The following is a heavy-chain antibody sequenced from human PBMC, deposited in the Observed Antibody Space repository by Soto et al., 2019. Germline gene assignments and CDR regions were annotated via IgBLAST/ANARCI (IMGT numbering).Heavy chain of an antibody. CDR1: GFTFSSYA. V-gene: IGHV3-23*01. CDR3: AKDLVGSNADYFDY. D-gene: IGHD2-15*01. J-gene: IGHJ4*02. Sequence: EVQLLESGGGLVQPGGSLRLSCAASGFTFSSYAMSWVRQAPGKGMEWVAAISGSGGSTYYADSVKGRFTIFRDNSKNTLYLQMNSLRAEDAAVYYCAKDLVGSNADYFDYWGQGTLVTVSS. CDR2: ISGSGGST.